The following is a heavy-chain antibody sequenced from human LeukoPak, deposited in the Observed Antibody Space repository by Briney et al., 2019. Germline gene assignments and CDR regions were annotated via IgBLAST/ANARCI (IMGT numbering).Heavy chain of an antibody. CDR2: ISSSSSYT. CDR1: GFTFSDYY. V-gene: IGHV3-11*03. J-gene: IGHJ4*02. CDR3: AKHTGGWVGYYFDS. Sequence: GGSLRPSCAASGFTFSDYYMSWIRQAPGKGLEWVSYISSSSSYTNYADSVKGRFTISRDNAKNSLYLHMNSLRADDTAVYYCAKHTGGWVGYYFDSWGQGTLVTVSS. D-gene: IGHD6-19*01.